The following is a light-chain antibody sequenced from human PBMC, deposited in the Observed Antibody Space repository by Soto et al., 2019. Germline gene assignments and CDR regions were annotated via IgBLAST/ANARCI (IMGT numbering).Light chain of an antibody. V-gene: IGKV3D-15*01. CDR2: GES. CDR3: QQYYNWPPWR. Sequence: EIVMTQSPATLSVSPGARATLSCRASQSISSNLAWYQQKPGQAPRLLIYGESTRATGIPARFSGSGSVKVFTLTVSSLESEDFAVYYCQQYYNWPPWRFGQGTKVEIK. J-gene: IGKJ1*01. CDR1: QSISSN.